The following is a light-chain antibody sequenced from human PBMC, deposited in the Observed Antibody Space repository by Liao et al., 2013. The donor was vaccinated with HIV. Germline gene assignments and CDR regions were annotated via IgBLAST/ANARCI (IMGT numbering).Light chain of an antibody. CDR2: QDN. CDR3: QAWDSSPL. V-gene: IGLV3-1*01. CDR1: KLGDKY. J-gene: IGLJ2*01. Sequence: SYVLTQPPSVSVSPGQTASITCSGDKLGDKYASWYQQKPGQSPVLVIYQDNKRPSGIPERFSGSNSGNTATLTISGTQAMDEADYYCQAWDSSPLFGGGTKLTVL.